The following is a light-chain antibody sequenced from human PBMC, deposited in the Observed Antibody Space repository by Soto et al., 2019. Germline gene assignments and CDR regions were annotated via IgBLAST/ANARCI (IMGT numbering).Light chain of an antibody. CDR2: DDN. Sequence: QSVLTQPPPVSAAPGQKVTISCSGSSSNIGGNSVSWYQQLPGTAPKLLIYDDNKRPSGIPDRFSGSKSGTSATLDITGFQTGDEADYYCGSWDSSLSAYVFGTGTKVTVL. J-gene: IGLJ1*01. CDR3: GSWDSSLSAYV. CDR1: SSNIGGNS. V-gene: IGLV1-51*01.